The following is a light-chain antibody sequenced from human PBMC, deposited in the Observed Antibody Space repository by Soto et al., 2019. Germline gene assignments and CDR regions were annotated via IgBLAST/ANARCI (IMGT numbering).Light chain of an antibody. Sequence: SYELTQPPSVSVAPGQTARISCGGDNIGSKVVHWFQQKPGQAPLLVVYDDSDRPSGIPERFSGSISWNTATLTISRVEAGDEADYYCQVWDSSTDQLYVFGTGTKVTVL. CDR3: QVWDSSTDQLYV. CDR2: DDS. J-gene: IGLJ1*01. CDR1: NIGSKV. V-gene: IGLV3-21*02.